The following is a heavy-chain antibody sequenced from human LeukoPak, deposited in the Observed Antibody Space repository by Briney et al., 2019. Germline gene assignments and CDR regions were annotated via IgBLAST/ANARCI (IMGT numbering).Heavy chain of an antibody. CDR3: ATYRQVKLPFEA. D-gene: IGHD5-18*01. V-gene: IGHV3-23*01. CDR1: GFTFSSYG. J-gene: IGHJ5*02. Sequence: GGSLRLSCAASGFTFSSYGMIWVRQPPGKGLEWVSSTFQGGGEIHYADSVRGRFTISRDNSRSTLFLQMNSLRGEDTAIYYCATYRQVKLPFEAWGQGTLVTVSS. CDR2: TFQGGGEI.